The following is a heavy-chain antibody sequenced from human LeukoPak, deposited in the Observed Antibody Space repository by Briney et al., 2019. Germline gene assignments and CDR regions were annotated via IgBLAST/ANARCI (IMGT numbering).Heavy chain of an antibody. Sequence: ASVKVSCKASGYTFTDYYMHWVRQAPGQGLEWMGWINPNSGGTNYAQKFQGRVTMTRDTSISTAYMELSRLRSDDTAVYYCARVGRVVGAENWFDPWGQGTLVTVSS. V-gene: IGHV1-2*02. CDR3: ARVGRVVGAENWFDP. D-gene: IGHD1-26*01. J-gene: IGHJ5*02. CDR1: GYTFTDYY. CDR2: INPNSGGT.